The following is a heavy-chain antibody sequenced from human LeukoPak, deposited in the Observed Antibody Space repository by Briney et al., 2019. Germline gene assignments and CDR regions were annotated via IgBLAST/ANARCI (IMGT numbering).Heavy chain of an antibody. D-gene: IGHD3-22*01. CDR1: GYTFTGYY. V-gene: IGHV1-2*02. J-gene: IGHJ5*02. CDR3: ARVDYYDSSGYYYWFDP. Sequence: ASVKVSCKASGYTFTGYYMHWVRQAPGQGLEWMGWINPNSGGTNYAQKFQGRVTMTRDTSISTAYMELSRLRSDDTAAYYCARVDYYDSSGYYYWFDPWGQGTLVTVSS. CDR2: INPNSGGT.